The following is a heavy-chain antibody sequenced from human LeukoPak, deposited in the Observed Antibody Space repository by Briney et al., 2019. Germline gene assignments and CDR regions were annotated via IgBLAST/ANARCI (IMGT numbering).Heavy chain of an antibody. Sequence: SETLSLTCAVYGGSFSGYYWSWIRQPPGKGLEWIGEINHSGSTNYNPSLKSRVTISVDTSKNQFSLKLSSVTAADTAVYYCARGKELDYWGQGSLVTVSS. CDR1: GGSFSGYY. D-gene: IGHD1-26*01. V-gene: IGHV4-34*01. J-gene: IGHJ4*02. CDR2: INHSGST. CDR3: ARGKELDY.